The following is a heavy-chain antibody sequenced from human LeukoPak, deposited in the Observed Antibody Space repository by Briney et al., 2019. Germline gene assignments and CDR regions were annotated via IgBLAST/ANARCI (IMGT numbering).Heavy chain of an antibody. CDR3: ARGPSKYYYDSSGYPDFYY. V-gene: IGHV4-34*01. Sequence: KPSETLSLTCAVYGGSFSGYYWSWIRHPPGKGLEWIGVINHSGSTNYNPSLKSRVTISVDTSKNQFSLKLSSVTAADTAVYYCARGPSKYYYDSSGYPDFYYWGQGTLVTVSS. D-gene: IGHD3-22*01. CDR1: GGSFSGYY. CDR2: INHSGST. J-gene: IGHJ4*02.